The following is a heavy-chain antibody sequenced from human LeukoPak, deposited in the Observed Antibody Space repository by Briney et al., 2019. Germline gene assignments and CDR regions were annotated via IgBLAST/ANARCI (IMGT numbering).Heavy chain of an antibody. CDR3: ARGDCSGGSCYVKANWFDP. J-gene: IGHJ5*02. CDR2: IYYSGST. D-gene: IGHD2-15*01. Sequence: SETLSLTCTVSGGSISSYYWSWIRQPLGKGLEWIGYIYYSGSTNYNPSLKSRVTISVDTSKNQFSLKLSSVTAADTAVYYCARGDCSGGSCYVKANWFDPWGQGTLVTVSS. CDR1: GGSISSYY. V-gene: IGHV4-59*01.